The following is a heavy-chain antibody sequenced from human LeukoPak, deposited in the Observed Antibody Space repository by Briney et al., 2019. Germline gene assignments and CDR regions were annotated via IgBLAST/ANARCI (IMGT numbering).Heavy chain of an antibody. CDR2: IYYSGST. Sequence: SETLSLACTVSGGSISSYYWSWIRQPPGKGLEWIGYIYYSGSTNYNPSLKSRVTISVDTSKNQFSLKLSSVTAADTAVYYCARDYGSGRMRPYYYYGMDVWGQGTTVTVSS. J-gene: IGHJ6*02. CDR1: GGSISSYY. D-gene: IGHD3-10*01. CDR3: ARDYGSGRMRPYYYYGMDV. V-gene: IGHV4-59*01.